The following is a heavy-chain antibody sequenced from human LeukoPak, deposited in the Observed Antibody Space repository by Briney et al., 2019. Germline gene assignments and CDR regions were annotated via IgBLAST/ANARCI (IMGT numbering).Heavy chain of an antibody. D-gene: IGHD3-22*01. CDR1: GGTFSSYA. J-gene: IGHJ4*02. Sequence: SVKVSCKASGGTFSSYAISWVRQAPGQGLEWRGGIIPIFGTADYAQKFQGRVTITADESTSTAYMELSSLRSEDTAVYYCARVGYYDSSGYPLLGYWGQGTLVTVSS. V-gene: IGHV1-69*01. CDR2: IIPIFGTA. CDR3: ARVGYYDSSGYPLLGY.